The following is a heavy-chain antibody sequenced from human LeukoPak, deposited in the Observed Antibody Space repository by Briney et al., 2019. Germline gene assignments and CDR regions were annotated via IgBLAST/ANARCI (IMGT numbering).Heavy chain of an antibody. CDR1: GFTFSDYY. V-gene: IGHV3-11*04. CDR3: ASIAAADPFDY. Sequence: GGSLRLSCAASGFTFSDYYMSWIRQAPGKGLEWVSYISSSGSTIYYADSVKGRFTISRDNAKNSLYLQMNSLRAEDTAVYYFASIAAADPFDYWGQGTLVTVSS. D-gene: IGHD6-13*01. CDR2: ISSSGSTI. J-gene: IGHJ4*02.